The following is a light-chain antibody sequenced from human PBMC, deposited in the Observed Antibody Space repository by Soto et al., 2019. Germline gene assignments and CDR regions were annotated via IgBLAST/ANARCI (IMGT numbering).Light chain of an antibody. V-gene: IGKV1-5*03. CDR1: QSISTW. Sequence: DIQMTQSPSTLSASVGDRVTITCRASQSISTWLAWYQQKPGKAPKLLIYKASSLEGGVLSRFSGSGSGTEFALAISSLQPDDFATYYCQQYNTYPLTFGGGTTVEIK. CDR3: QQYNTYPLT. J-gene: IGKJ4*01. CDR2: KAS.